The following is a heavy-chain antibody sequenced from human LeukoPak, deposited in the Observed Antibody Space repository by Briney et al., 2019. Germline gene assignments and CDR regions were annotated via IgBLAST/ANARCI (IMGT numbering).Heavy chain of an antibody. D-gene: IGHD6-13*01. V-gene: IGHV4-39*07. CDR3: ARGRLTEYSSLLFDY. CDR2: ISHSGTT. J-gene: IGHJ4*02. Sequence: SETLSLTCTVSGGSISSSSYYWGWIRQPPGKGLEWIGEISHSGTTYYNPTLKSRVTVSVDTTKNQFSLKLSSVTAADTAVYYCARGRLTEYSSLLFDYWGQGALVTVSS. CDR1: GGSISSSSYY.